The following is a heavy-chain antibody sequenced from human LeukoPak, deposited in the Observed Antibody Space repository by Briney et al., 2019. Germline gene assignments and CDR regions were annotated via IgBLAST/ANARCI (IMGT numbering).Heavy chain of an antibody. CDR3: ARVSLTMVRGVSYFDY. Sequence: SETLSLTCTVSGVSISSYYWNWIRQPPGKGLEWVGYIYYSGSTNYNPSLKGRVTISIDTSKNQISLKLSSVTAADTAVYYCARVSLTMVRGVSYFDYWGQGTLVTVSS. D-gene: IGHD3-10*01. CDR1: GVSISSYY. CDR2: IYYSGST. V-gene: IGHV4-59*01. J-gene: IGHJ4*02.